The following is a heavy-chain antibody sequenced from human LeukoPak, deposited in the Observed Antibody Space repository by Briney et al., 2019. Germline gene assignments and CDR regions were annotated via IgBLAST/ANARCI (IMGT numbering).Heavy chain of an antibody. CDR3: ARRTGTSIDNWFDP. Sequence: ASVKVSCKASGGTFSSYAISWVRQAPGQGLEWMGWISAYNGNTNYAQKLQGRVTMTTDTSTSTAYMELRSLRSDDTAVYYCARRTGTSIDNWFDPWGQGTLVTVSS. D-gene: IGHD1-1*01. CDR2: ISAYNGNT. J-gene: IGHJ5*02. CDR1: GGTFSSYA. V-gene: IGHV1-18*01.